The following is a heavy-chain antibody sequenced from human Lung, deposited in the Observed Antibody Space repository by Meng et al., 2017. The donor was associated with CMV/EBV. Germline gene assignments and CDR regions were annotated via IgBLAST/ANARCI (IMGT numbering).Heavy chain of an antibody. J-gene: IGHJ3*02. Sequence: PCAASGFRLNTYTVHWVRQAPGEGPEWMAVISYDGTYNYYGESVKGRFAVSRDNSKRSVYLQMNSLRPEDTAGYYFATSRLHGDFTDAVHIWGQGXLVTFSS. V-gene: IGHV3-30*09. CDR1: GFRLNTYT. D-gene: IGHD4-17*01. CDR2: ISYDGTYN. CDR3: ATSRLHGDFTDAVHI.